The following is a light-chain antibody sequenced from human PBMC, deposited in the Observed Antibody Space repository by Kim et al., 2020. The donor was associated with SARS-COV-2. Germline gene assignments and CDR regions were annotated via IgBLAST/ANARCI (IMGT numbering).Light chain of an antibody. Sequence: DIQMTQSPSSLSASVGDRVTITCRASQSITSYLDWYQQKPGKAPHLLIYAASSLQSGVPSRFSGSGSGTDFTLTIGSLQPEDFATYYCQQSNSAPRTFGQGTKVDIK. CDR2: AAS. J-gene: IGKJ1*01. CDR1: QSITSY. V-gene: IGKV1-39*01. CDR3: QQSNSAPRT.